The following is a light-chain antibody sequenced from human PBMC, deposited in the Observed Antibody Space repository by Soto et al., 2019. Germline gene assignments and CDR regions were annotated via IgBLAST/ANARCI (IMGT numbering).Light chain of an antibody. CDR2: DAS. CDR1: QSISSW. V-gene: IGKV1-5*01. J-gene: IGKJ1*01. Sequence: TETTQNPSTLSASVGDRVTISCRASQSISSWLAWYQQKPGKAPKLLIYDASSLESGVPSRFSGSGFGTEFTLTISSLQPDDFATYYCQQYNSYSPWTFGQGTKVDIK. CDR3: QQYNSYSPWT.